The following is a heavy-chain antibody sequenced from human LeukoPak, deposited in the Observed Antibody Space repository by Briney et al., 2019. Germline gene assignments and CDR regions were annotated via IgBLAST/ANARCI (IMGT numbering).Heavy chain of an antibody. CDR1: GGSTSNYY. J-gene: IGHJ4*02. V-gene: IGHV4-59*01. CDR2: IYYSGST. CDR3: AREGDGSGSYYPPHFDY. Sequence: PSETLSLTCTVSGGSTSNYYWSWIRQPPGKGLEWIGYIYYSGSTNYNPSLKSRVTISVDTSKNQFSLKLSSVTAADTAVYYCAREGDGSGSYYPPHFDYWGQGTLVTVSS. D-gene: IGHD3-10*01.